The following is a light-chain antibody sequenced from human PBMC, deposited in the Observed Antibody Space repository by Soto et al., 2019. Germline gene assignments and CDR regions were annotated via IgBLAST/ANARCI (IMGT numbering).Light chain of an antibody. CDR1: QGISSY. CDR2: DAS. V-gene: IGKV1-39*01. J-gene: IGKJ3*01. Sequence: QLAQSPCSLSASVVDRLTITCRASQGISSYLAWYQQKPGKAPNLLIYDASTLHSGVPSRFSGGGSGTDFTLTISSLQPEDFATYYCQQSYSTPLPFGRGTKVDIK. CDR3: QQSYSTPLP.